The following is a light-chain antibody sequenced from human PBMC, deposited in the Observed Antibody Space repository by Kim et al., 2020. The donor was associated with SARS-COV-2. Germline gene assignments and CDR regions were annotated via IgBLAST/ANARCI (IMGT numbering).Light chain of an antibody. V-gene: IGLV2-14*03. J-gene: IGLJ3*02. CDR2: DVS. CDR3: SSYTSSSPWV. CDR1: SRDVGGYNY. Sequence: GQSITSSCTGTSRDVGGYNYVSWYQQHPGKAPKIMIYDVSNRPSGVSNRFSGSKSGNTASLTISGLQAEDEADYYCSSYTSSSPWVFGGGTQLTVL.